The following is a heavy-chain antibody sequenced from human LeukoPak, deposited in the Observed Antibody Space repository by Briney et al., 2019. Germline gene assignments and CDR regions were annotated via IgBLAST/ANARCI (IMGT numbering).Heavy chain of an antibody. J-gene: IGHJ4*02. CDR3: ARGVPLGYCTYGVCYPPYYFDY. Sequence: GPSVKVSSKASGYTFINYNINCVRQATGQGLEWMGWVNPRSGNAGYLQKFQGRLTITRDTSIDTAYMDLSSLSSEDTAVYYCARGVPLGYCTYGVCYPPYYFDYWGQGTLVTASS. CDR1: GYTFINYN. V-gene: IGHV1-8*03. CDR2: VNPRSGNA. D-gene: IGHD2-8*01.